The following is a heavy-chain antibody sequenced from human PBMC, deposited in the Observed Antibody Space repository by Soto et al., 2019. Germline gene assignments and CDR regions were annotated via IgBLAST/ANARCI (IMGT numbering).Heavy chain of an antibody. J-gene: IGHJ5*02. CDR3: ARPAMIVVVITSWFDP. CDR2: ISYDGSNE. CDR1: GFTFSSYA. D-gene: IGHD3-22*01. Sequence: QVQLVESGGGVVQPGRSLRLSCAASGFTFSSYAMHWVRQAPGKGLEWVAVISYDGSNEYYADSVKGRFTISRDNSKNRLYLQMNSLRAEDTAVYYCARPAMIVVVITSWFDPWGQGTLVTVSS. V-gene: IGHV3-30-3*01.